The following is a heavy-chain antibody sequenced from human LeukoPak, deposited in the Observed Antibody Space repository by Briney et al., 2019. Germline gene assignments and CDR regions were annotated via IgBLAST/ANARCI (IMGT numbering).Heavy chain of an antibody. CDR2: IYPGDSDT. J-gene: IGHJ4*02. CDR1: GYSFTSYW. CDR3: ARESPGSYSSGRDYFDY. V-gene: IGHV5-51*01. Sequence: GESLKISCKGSGYSFTSYWIGWVRQMPGKGLEWMGIIYPGDSDTRYSPSFQGQVTISADKSISTAYMELSSLRSDDTAVYYCARESPGSYSSGRDYFDYWGQGTLVTVSS. D-gene: IGHD6-19*01.